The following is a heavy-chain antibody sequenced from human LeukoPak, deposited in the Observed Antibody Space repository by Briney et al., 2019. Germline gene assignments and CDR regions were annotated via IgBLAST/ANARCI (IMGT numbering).Heavy chain of an antibody. CDR2: IHWNDDK. D-gene: IGHD6-19*01. CDR3: AHRPVAGKGYYFDY. J-gene: IGHJ4*02. CDR1: GFSLSTSVVG. Sequence: SGPTLVNPTQTLSLTCTFSGFSLSTSVVGVGWIRQPPGKALEWLALIHWNDDKRYSPSLRSRLTITKDTSKNQVVLIMTNMDPVDTATYYCAHRPVAGKGYYFDYWGQGTLVTVSS. V-gene: IGHV2-5*01.